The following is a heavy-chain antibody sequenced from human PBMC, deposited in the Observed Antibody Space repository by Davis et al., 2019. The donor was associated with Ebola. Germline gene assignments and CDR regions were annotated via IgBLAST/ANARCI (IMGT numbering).Heavy chain of an antibody. Sequence: ASVKVSCKASGFTLTNYAIHWVRQAPGQRLEWMGRINPNSGGTNYAQKFQGRVTMTRDTSISTAYMELSRLRSDDTAVYYCAKGSFAGYWGQGTLVTVSS. V-gene: IGHV1-2*06. J-gene: IGHJ4*02. CDR2: INPNSGGT. CDR3: AKGSFAGY. CDR1: GFTLTNYA.